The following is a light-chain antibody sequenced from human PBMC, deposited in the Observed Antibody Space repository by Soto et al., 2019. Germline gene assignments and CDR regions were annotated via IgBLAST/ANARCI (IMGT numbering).Light chain of an antibody. Sequence: DIVMTQSPDSLAVSLGERATINCRSSQSVLYSFNNKNYLGWYQQKPGQAPKLLIYWASTRASGVPDRFSGSGSGTDCTLTISSLQAEDVAVYYCQHYYSDPPWTFGQGTRVEIK. CDR2: WAS. CDR3: QHYYSDPPWT. CDR1: QSVLYSFNNKNY. V-gene: IGKV4-1*01. J-gene: IGKJ1*01.